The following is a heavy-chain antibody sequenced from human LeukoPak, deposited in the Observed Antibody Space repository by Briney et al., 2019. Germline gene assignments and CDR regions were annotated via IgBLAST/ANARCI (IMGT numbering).Heavy chain of an antibody. J-gene: IGHJ3*02. D-gene: IGHD4-17*01. CDR1: GGSISSSSYY. V-gene: IGHV4-61*05. CDR2: IYYSGST. Sequence: SETLSLTCTVSGGSISSSSYYWGWIRQPPGTGLEWIGYIYYSGSTNYNPSLKSRVTISVDTSKNQFSLKLSSVTAADTAVYYCARLSYGDYPLAFDIWGQGTMVTVSS. CDR3: ARLSYGDYPLAFDI.